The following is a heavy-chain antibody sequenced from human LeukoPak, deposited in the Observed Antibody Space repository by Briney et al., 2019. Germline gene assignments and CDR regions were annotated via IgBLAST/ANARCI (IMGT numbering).Heavy chain of an antibody. J-gene: IGHJ6*02. CDR2: ISSSGSTI. D-gene: IGHD1-7*01. CDR3: ARDSSNYSRYYYGMDV. V-gene: IGHV3-11*04. Sequence: GGSLRPSCAASGFTFSDYYMSWIRQAPGKGLEWVSYISSSGSTIYYADSVKGRFTISRDNSKNTLYLQMNSLRAEDTAVYYCARDSSNYSRYYYGMDVWGQGTTVTVSS. CDR1: GFTFSDYY.